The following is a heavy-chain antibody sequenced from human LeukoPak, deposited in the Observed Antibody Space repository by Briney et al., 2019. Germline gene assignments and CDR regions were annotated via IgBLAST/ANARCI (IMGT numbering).Heavy chain of an antibody. V-gene: IGHV5-51*01. CDR3: ATTLYSGIYGDAFDI. CDR1: GYSFTNYW. J-gene: IGHJ3*02. D-gene: IGHD1-26*01. Sequence: GESLKISCKGSGYSFTNYWIGWVRQMPGKGLEWMGIMYPGDSEIRYSPSFQSQVTISADKSISTAYLQWSSLKASDTAMYYCATTLYSGIYGDAFDIWGQGTMVTVSS. CDR2: MYPGDSEI.